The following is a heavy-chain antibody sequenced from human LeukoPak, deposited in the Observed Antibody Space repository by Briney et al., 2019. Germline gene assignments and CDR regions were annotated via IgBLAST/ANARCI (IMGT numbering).Heavy chain of an antibody. CDR1: GFTFRNYA. V-gene: IGHV3-23*01. J-gene: IGHJ4*02. Sequence: PGESLRLSCAASGFTFRNYAMTWVRQAPGRGLEWVSSISNGGETTYNSDSAKGRFTISRDNSKNTLYLQMNSLRAEDTAIYYCAKDAKTGGYVTSFDYWGRGALVTVSS. CDR2: ISNGGETT. D-gene: IGHD5-12*01. CDR3: AKDAKTGGYVTSFDY.